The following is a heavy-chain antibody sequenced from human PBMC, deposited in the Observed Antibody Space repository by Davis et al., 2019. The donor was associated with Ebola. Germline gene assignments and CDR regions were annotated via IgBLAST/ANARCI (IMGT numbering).Heavy chain of an antibody. Sequence: PGGSLRLSCAASGFTFSSYAMNWVRQAPGKGLDWVSVISGSGGSTYYADSVKGRFTISRDNSKNTLYLQMNSLRAEDTAVYYCAGGLLPYYYGMDVWGKGTTVTVSS. CDR3: AGGLLPYYYGMDV. CDR1: GFTFSSYA. V-gene: IGHV3-23*01. D-gene: IGHD2/OR15-2a*01. CDR2: ISGSGGST. J-gene: IGHJ6*04.